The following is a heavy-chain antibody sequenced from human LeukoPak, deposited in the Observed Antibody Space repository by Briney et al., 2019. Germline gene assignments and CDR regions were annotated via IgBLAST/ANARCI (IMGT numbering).Heavy chain of an antibody. J-gene: IGHJ3*02. CDR2: ISYDGSNK. CDR1: GFTLCCFN. D-gene: IGHD5-18*01. V-gene: IGHV3-30-3*01. Sequence: GGSLRLSCVASGFTLCCFNMHWVRQAPGKGLEWVVVISYDGSNKYYADSVKGQYTISRDNSKNTLYLQVNSLRPEDTAVYYCGRDTVGYGGAFDIWGQGTMVTVSS. CDR3: GRDTVGYGGAFDI.